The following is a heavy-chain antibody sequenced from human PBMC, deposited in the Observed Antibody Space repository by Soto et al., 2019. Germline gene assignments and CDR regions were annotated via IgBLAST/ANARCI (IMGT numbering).Heavy chain of an antibody. CDR1: GGTFSSYA. CDR2: IIPIFGTA. V-gene: IGHV1-69*01. Sequence: QVQLVQSGAEVKKPGSSVKVSCKASGGTFSSYAISWVRQAPGQGLEWMGGIIPIFGTANYAQKFQGRVTITADESTSTAYMELSSLRSEDTDVYYCAREVVVVVAATSYGRDVWGQGTTVTVSS. CDR3: AREVVVVVAATSYGRDV. D-gene: IGHD2-15*01. J-gene: IGHJ6*02.